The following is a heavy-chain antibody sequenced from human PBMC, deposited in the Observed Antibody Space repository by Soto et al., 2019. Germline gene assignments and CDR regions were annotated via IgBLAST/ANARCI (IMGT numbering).Heavy chain of an antibody. Sequence: SSVKVSCKASGGTFSSYAISWVRQAPGQGLEWMGGIIPIFGTANYAQKFQGRVTITADESTSTAYMELSSLRSEDTAVYYCASVSPYCGGDCYSGRFGWFVPWGQGTLVTVSS. CDR1: GGTFSSYA. CDR3: ASVSPYCGGDCYSGRFGWFVP. V-gene: IGHV1-69*13. CDR2: IIPIFGTA. D-gene: IGHD2-21*02. J-gene: IGHJ5*02.